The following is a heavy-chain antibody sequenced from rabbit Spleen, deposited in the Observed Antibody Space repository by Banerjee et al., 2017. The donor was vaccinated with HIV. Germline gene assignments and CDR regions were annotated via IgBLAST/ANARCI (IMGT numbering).Heavy chain of an antibody. CDR2: IDSGSSGFT. J-gene: IGHJ4*01. V-gene: IGHV1S40*01. CDR3: ARDLAGVIGWNFSL. Sequence: QSLEESGGDLVKPGASLTLTCTASGVSFSSNSYMCWVRQAPGKGLEWIACIDSGSSGFTYFATWAKGRFTCSKASSTTVTLQMTSLTAADTATYFCARDLAGVIGWNFSLWGQGTLVTVS. D-gene: IGHD4-1*01. CDR1: GVSFSSNSY.